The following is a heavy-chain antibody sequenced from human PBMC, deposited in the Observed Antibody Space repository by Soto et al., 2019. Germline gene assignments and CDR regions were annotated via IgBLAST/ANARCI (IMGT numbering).Heavy chain of an antibody. D-gene: IGHD6-13*01. J-gene: IGHJ4*02. CDR1: GFTVSSNY. CDR2: IYSGGST. V-gene: IGHV3-66*01. CDR3: ARGHIAAAGSSNFDY. Sequence: EVQLVESGGGLVQPGGSLRLSCAASGFTVSSNYMSWVRQAPGKGLEWVSVIYSGGSTYYADSVKGRFTISRDNSKNTLYLQMNSLRAEDTAVYYCARGHIAAAGSSNFDYWGQGTLVTVSS.